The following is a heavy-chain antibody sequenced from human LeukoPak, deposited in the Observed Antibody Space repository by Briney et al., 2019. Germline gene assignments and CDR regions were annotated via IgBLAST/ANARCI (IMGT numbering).Heavy chain of an antibody. J-gene: IGHJ4*02. CDR1: GFTFSSYG. D-gene: IGHD4/OR15-4a*01. CDR2: ISYDGSNK. CDR3: ARDTLGEGEDANYAVYYFDY. Sequence: GGSLRLSCTASGFTFSSYGMHWVRQAPGKGLEWVALISYDGSNKYYADSVKGRFTISRDNGKNSLDLQMNSLRADDTAVYYCARDTLGEGEDANYAVYYFDYWGQGTVVTVSS. V-gene: IGHV3-30*03.